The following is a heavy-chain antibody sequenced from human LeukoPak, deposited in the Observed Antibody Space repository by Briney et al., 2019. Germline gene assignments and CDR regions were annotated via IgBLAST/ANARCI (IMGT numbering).Heavy chain of an antibody. CDR2: IYSGGYA. CDR1: GFTVSSNY. CDR3: ARNRGYYYYYMDV. V-gene: IGHV3-53*01. J-gene: IGHJ6*03. Sequence: PGGSLRLSCATSGFTVSSNYMSWVRQAPGKGLEWVSIIYSGGYAYYADSVKGRFTISRDNSKNTLYLQMNILRAEDTAVYYCARNRGYYYYYMDVWAKGTTVTVSS.